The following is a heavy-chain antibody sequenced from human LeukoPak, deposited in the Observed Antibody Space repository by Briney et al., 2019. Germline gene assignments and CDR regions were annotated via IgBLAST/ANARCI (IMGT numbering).Heavy chain of an antibody. V-gene: IGHV3-53*01. D-gene: IGHD6-19*01. CDR3: ARARIAVAGTRRFDP. CDR2: IYSGGST. Sequence: TGGSLRLSCAASGFTVSSNYMSWVRQAPGKGLEWVSVIYSGGSTYYADSVKGRFTISRDNSKNTLYLQMNSLRAEDTAVYYCARARIAVAGTRRFDPWGQGTLVTVSS. CDR1: GFTVSSNY. J-gene: IGHJ5*02.